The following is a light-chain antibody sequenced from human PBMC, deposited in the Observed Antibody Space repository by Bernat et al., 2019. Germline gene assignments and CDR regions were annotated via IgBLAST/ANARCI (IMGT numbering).Light chain of an antibody. V-gene: IGKV1-33*01. Sequence: DIQMTQSPSSLSASVGDRVTITCQASQDISNYLNWYQQRPGKAPTLLIYDASNLKTGVPSRFSGSGSGTDFSFTISSLQPDDIATYFCQQYDDLPITFGQGTRLEIK. CDR1: QDISNY. CDR3: QQYDDLPIT. CDR2: DAS. J-gene: IGKJ5*01.